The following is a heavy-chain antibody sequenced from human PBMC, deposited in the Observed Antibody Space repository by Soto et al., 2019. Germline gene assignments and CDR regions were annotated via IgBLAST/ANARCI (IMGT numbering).Heavy chain of an antibody. Sequence: QEHLVESGGGVVQPGRSLRLSCAASGFIFRTYGMHWVRQAPGKGLEWVAFISYDGSDKFYADSVKGRFTISRDNSKNTLFLQMNTLRAEDTAVYYCARNDYDSTAYYDSYFYGLDVWGQGTTVTVSS. CDR2: ISYDGSDK. CDR1: GFIFRTYG. D-gene: IGHD3-22*01. V-gene: IGHV3-30*03. J-gene: IGHJ6*02. CDR3: ARNDYDSTAYYDSYFYGLDV.